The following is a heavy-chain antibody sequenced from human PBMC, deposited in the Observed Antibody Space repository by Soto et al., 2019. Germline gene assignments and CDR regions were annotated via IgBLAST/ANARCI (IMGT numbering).Heavy chain of an antibody. CDR1: GGSICNADYY. V-gene: IGHV4-30-4*01. CDR3: ARAIVVTVGGMDV. Sequence: QVQLQESGPGLVKPSQTLSLTCTVSGGSICNADYYWSWVRQPPGKGLEWIGYIYYSGSSLFNPSLKSRVTMSKDTSKNQFSLRLTSVTAADTAVYYCARAIVVTVGGMDVWGRGTTVTVSS. CDR2: IYYSGSS. J-gene: IGHJ6*02. D-gene: IGHD5-12*01.